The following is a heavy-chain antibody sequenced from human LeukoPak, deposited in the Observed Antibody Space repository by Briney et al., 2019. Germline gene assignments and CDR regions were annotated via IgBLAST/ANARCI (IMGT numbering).Heavy chain of an antibody. Sequence: PSETLSLACTISGGSISSSYWTWIRQPPGKELEWIGYVHYSGSTNYNPSLRSRVTMSVDTSNNQFSLKLSSVTAADTAVYYCVSHRRPPYAFDVWGQGTMVTVSS. CDR1: GGSISSSY. D-gene: IGHD1-14*01. CDR2: VHYSGST. CDR3: VSHRRPPYAFDV. J-gene: IGHJ3*01. V-gene: IGHV4-59*01.